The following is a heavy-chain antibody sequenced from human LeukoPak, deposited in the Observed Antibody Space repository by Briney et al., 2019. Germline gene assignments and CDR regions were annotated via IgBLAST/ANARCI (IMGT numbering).Heavy chain of an antibody. CDR3: ARKSVAATPRDIVYQYSYMDV. D-gene: IGHD2-15*01. Sequence: ASVKVSCRSSGYTFTSYAMNWVRQAPGQGLEWMGWISTNTGNPTYAQGFTGRFVFSLDTSVSTAYLQISSLKAEDTAVYYCARKSVAATPRDIVYQYSYMDVWGKGTTVTVSS. J-gene: IGHJ6*03. CDR1: GYTFTSYA. CDR2: ISTNTGNP. V-gene: IGHV7-4-1*02.